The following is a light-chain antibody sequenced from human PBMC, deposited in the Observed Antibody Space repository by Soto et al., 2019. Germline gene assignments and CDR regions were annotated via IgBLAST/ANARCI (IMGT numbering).Light chain of an antibody. V-gene: IGLV1-47*01. Sequence: QSVLTQPPSASGTPGQSVTISCSGTNSNVGNNYVCWYQQLPGAAPKLLIYLNTQRPSGGPDRLSGSKSGTSASLAISGRRSDDEADYYCAAWDDSMSGVIFGGGTKLTVL. CDR3: AAWDDSMSGVI. CDR2: LNT. CDR1: NSNVGNNY. J-gene: IGLJ2*01.